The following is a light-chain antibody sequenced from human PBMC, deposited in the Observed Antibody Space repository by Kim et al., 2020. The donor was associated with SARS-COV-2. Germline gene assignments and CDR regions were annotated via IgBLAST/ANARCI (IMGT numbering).Light chain of an antibody. Sequence: GQSVTISCTGTNSDVEAYNLVSWYQQHPGKAPKFMIHDVSQRPSGVSNRFSGSKSGNTASLTISGLQAEDEADYYCTSYTRSDTWVFGGGTQLTVL. CDR1: NSDVEAYNL. J-gene: IGLJ3*02. V-gene: IGLV2-14*03. CDR2: DVS. CDR3: TSYTRSDTWV.